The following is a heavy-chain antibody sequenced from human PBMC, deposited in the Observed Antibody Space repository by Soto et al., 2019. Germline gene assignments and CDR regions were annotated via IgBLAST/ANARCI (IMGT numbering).Heavy chain of an antibody. V-gene: IGHV4-59*01. Sequence: PSETLSLTCTVSGGSISDFDCSWIRHPPWKGLEWIAYVYYSGATNYNPSLKSRVTMSVDTSKKQFSLRLSSVTAADTAVYYCVSGWTFDSWGQSSLVTVSS. CDR1: GGSISDFD. CDR3: VSGWTFDS. J-gene: IGHJ4*02. CDR2: VYYSGAT. D-gene: IGHD3-10*01.